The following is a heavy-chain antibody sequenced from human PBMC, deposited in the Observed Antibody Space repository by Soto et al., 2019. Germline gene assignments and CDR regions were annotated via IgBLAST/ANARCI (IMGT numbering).Heavy chain of an antibody. Sequence: PSETLSVTCSVSGHSISNGGNEWSWSRRPPGKGRQWIGTTDYSADTSYTPSLRSRVTIPAHTSTPQFSLRLSSVTVADTAVSYCARRPPLSSSESCRSAIWGKGALVT. CDR3: ARRPPLSSSESCRSAI. D-gene: IGHD3-10*01. V-gene: IGHV4-39*01. J-gene: IGHJ1*01. CDR1: GHSISNGGNE. CDR2: TDYSADT.